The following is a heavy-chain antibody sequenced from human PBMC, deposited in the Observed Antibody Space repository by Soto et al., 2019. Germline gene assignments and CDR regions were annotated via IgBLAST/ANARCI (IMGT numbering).Heavy chain of an antibody. J-gene: IGHJ6*02. CDR3: ARVGRYYYDSSGYYYDGMDV. CDR2: IYYSGST. Sequence: SETLSLTCTVSGGSISSGDYYWSWIRQPPGKGLEWIGYIYYSGSTYYNPSLKSRVTISVDTSKNQFSLKLSSVTAADTAVYYCARVGRYYYDSSGYYYDGMDVRGQGTTVTVSS. CDR1: GGSISSGDYY. D-gene: IGHD3-22*01. V-gene: IGHV4-30-4*01.